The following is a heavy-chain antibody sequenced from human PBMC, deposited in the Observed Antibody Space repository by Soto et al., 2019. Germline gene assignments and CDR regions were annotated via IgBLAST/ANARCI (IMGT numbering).Heavy chain of an antibody. V-gene: IGHV3-30*18. CDR2: ISYDGSNE. J-gene: IGHJ4*02. Sequence: QVQLVESGGGVVQPGRSLRLSCAASGFTFSSFGMHWVRQAPGKGLEWVAHISYDGSNEHSAESVKGRFTISRDNSEDTLYLQMNSLRVEDTAVYYCAKDTYYHDSSGYYIFEFWGQGTLLTVSS. CDR3: AKDTYYHDSSGYYIFEF. D-gene: IGHD3-22*01. CDR1: GFTFSSFG.